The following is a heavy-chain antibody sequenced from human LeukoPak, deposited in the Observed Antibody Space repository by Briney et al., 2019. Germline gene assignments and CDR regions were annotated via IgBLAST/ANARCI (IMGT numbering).Heavy chain of an antibody. V-gene: IGHV1-69*05. D-gene: IGHD1-26*01. CDR1: GGTFSSYA. CDR3: ESGSYGGGDY. Sequence: SVKVSCKASGGTFSSYAISWVRQAPGQGLEWMGRIIPIFGTANYAQKFQGRVTITTDESTSTAYMELSSLRSEDTPGYYCESGSYGGGDYWGQGTLVTVSS. CDR2: IIPIFGTA. J-gene: IGHJ4*02.